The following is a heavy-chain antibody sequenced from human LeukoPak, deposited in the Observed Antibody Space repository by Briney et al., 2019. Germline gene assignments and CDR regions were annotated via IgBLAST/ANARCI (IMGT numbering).Heavy chain of an antibody. CDR2: ISGSGGSA. CDR1: GFTFSGYA. CDR3: AKGSAYDFWSGYHPFDY. V-gene: IGHV3-23*01. J-gene: IGHJ4*02. Sequence: GGSLRLSCAASGFTFSGYAMSWVRQAPGKGLEWVSAISGSGGSAYYADSVKGRFTISRDNSKNTLYLQMNSLRAEDTAVYYCAKGSAYDFWSGYHPFDYWGQGTLVTVSS. D-gene: IGHD3-3*01.